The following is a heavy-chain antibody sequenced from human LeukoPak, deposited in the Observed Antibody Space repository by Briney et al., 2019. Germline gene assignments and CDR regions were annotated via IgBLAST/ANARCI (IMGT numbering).Heavy chain of an antibody. Sequence: ASLKVSCQASGYTFTGYYMYWVRQTPRHRLERIGWIKPNSGGTNDAQKCHGRVTMTRDTYISTAYMELSRLRSDDTAVYDCARLNREAVAEYWGQGTLVTVPS. CDR1: GYTFTGYY. CDR3: ARLNREAVAEY. CDR2: IKPNSGGT. V-gene: IGHV1-2*02. J-gene: IGHJ4*02. D-gene: IGHD6-19*01.